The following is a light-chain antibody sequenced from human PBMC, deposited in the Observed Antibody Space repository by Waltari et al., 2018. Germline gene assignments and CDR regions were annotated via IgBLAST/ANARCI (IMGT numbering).Light chain of an antibody. CDR2: KAS. CDR3: QQYNSYSWT. V-gene: IGKV1-5*03. Sequence: DIQMTQSPSTLSASVGDRVTITCRASQSISSWLAWYPQKPGKAPKLLIYKASSLESGVPSRFSGSGSGTEFTLTISSLQPDDFATYYCQQYNSYSWTCGQGTKVEIK. CDR1: QSISSW. J-gene: IGKJ1*01.